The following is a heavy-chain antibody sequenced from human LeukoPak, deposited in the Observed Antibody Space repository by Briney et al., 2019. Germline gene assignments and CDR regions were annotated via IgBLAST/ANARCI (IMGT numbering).Heavy chain of an antibody. Sequence: AGSLRLSCAASGFTFSSYSMNWVRQAPGKGLEWVSSISSSSSYIYYADSVKGRFTISRDNAKNSLYLQMNSLRAEDTAVYYCAGSILTGYYPDYWGQGTLVTVSS. CDR1: GFTFSSYS. D-gene: IGHD3-9*01. J-gene: IGHJ4*02. CDR3: AGSILTGYYPDY. CDR2: ISSSSSYI. V-gene: IGHV3-21*01.